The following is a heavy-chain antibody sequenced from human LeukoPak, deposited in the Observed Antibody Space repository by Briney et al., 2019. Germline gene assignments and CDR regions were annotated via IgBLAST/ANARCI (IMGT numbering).Heavy chain of an antibody. V-gene: IGHV3-7*04. CDR1: GFTFSSYA. CDR2: IKQDGSEK. J-gene: IGHJ6*02. D-gene: IGHD3-9*01. Sequence: PGGSLRLSCAASGFTFSSYAMHWVRQAPGKGLEWVANIKQDGSEKYYVDSVKGRFTISRDNAKNSLYLQMNSLRAEDTAVYYCARVPNHYYDILTGYYWGEENYGMDVWGQGTTVTVSS. CDR3: ARVPNHYYDILTGYYWGEENYGMDV.